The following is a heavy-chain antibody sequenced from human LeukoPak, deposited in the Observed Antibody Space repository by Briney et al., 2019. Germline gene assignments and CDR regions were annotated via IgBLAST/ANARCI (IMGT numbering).Heavy chain of an antibody. Sequence: PGGSLRLSCAASGFTFTTYWMNWVRQAPGKGLEWVSSISSSSSYIYYADSVKGRFTISRDNAKNSLYLQMNSLRAEDTAVYYCARGRYCSSTSCTAPYYYYYYMDVWGKGTTVTISS. CDR3: ARGRYCSSTSCTAPYYYYYYMDV. D-gene: IGHD2-2*01. CDR2: ISSSSSYI. V-gene: IGHV3-21*01. J-gene: IGHJ6*03. CDR1: GFTFTTYW.